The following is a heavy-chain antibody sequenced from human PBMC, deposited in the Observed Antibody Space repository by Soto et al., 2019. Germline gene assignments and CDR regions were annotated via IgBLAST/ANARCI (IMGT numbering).Heavy chain of an antibody. D-gene: IGHD3-10*01. CDR3: ARVLSYGSGSYYNPHYYYYGMDV. Sequence: SETLSLTCAVYGGSFSGYYLSWIRQPPGKGMEWIGEINHSGSTNYNPSLKSRVTISVDTSKNQFSLKLSSVTAADTAVYYCARVLSYGSGSYYNPHYYYYGMDVWGQGTTVTVYS. J-gene: IGHJ6*02. V-gene: IGHV4-34*01. CDR1: GGSFSGYY. CDR2: INHSGST.